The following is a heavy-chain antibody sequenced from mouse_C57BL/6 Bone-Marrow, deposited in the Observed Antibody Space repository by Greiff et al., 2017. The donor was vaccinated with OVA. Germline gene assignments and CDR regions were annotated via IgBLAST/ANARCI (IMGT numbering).Heavy chain of an antibody. Sequence: VQLQQSGPELVKPGASVKISCKASGYAFSSSWMNWVKQRPGKGLEWIGRLYPGDGDTNYNGKFKGKATLTADKSSSTAYMQLSRLTSEDSAVYFCARWTAYWGQGTLVTVSA. J-gene: IGHJ3*01. CDR3: ARWTAY. CDR2: LYPGDGDT. V-gene: IGHV1-82*01. CDR1: GYAFSSSW.